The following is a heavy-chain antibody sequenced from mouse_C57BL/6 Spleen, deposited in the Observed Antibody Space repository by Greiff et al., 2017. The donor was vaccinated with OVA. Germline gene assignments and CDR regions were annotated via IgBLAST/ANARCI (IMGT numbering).Heavy chain of an antibody. J-gene: IGHJ4*01. D-gene: IGHD1-1*01. CDR2: IYPVSGST. V-gene: IGHV1-55*01. Sequence: QVQLQQPGAELVKPGASVKMSCKASGYTFTSYWITWVKQRPGQGLEWIGDIYPVSGSTNYNEKFKSKATLTVDTSSSTAYMQLSSLTSEDSAVYYCAGATVVATDYAMDYWGQGTSVTVSS. CDR1: GYTFTSYW. CDR3: AGATVVATDYAMDY.